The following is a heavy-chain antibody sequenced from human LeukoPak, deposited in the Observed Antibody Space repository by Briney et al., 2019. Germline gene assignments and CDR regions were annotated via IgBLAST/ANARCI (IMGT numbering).Heavy chain of an antibody. J-gene: IGHJ4*02. Sequence: GGSLRLSCAASGFTFSSYSMNWVRQAPGKGLEWVSYISSGSSTIYYADSVKGRFTISRDIAKNSLYLQMNSLRAEDAAVYYCARDLYGDYVFDYWGQGTLVTVSS. CDR1: GFTFSSYS. CDR3: ARDLYGDYVFDY. V-gene: IGHV3-48*01. CDR2: ISSGSSTI. D-gene: IGHD4-17*01.